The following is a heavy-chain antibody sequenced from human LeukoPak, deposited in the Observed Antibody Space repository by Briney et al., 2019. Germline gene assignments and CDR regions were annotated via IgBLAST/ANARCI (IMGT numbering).Heavy chain of an antibody. V-gene: IGHV1-3*01. Sequence: GASVKVSCKASGYTFTSYAMHWVRQAPGQRLEWMGWINAGNGNTKYSQKFQGRVTITRDTSASTAYMELSSLRSEDTAVYYCARATIFGVPTYDYWGQGTLVTVSS. D-gene: IGHD3-3*01. J-gene: IGHJ4*02. CDR1: GYTFTSYA. CDR2: INAGNGNT. CDR3: ARATIFGVPTYDY.